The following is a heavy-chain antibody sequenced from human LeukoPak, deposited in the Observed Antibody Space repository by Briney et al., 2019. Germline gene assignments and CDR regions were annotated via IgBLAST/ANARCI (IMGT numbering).Heavy chain of an antibody. D-gene: IGHD3-10*01. V-gene: IGHV1-69*16. Sequence: SVKVSCTAYGGTFSSYTVGWVRQAPGQGLEWMGGVLPLLGTPSYAQKFQGRLTITTDESTSTVYLELSSLRSADTAVYYCARAQGNDAFDIWGQGTMVTVSS. CDR1: GGTFSSYT. CDR3: ARAQGNDAFDI. J-gene: IGHJ3*02. CDR2: VLPLLGTP.